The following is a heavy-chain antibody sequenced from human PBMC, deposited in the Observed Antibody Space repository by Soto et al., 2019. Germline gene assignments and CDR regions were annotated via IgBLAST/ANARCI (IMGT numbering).Heavy chain of an antibody. D-gene: IGHD4-17*01. V-gene: IGHV3-48*01. CDR3: ARTTVVRPTYLDY. J-gene: IGHJ4*02. CDR1: GFTFSSYS. CDR2: ISSSSSTI. Sequence: EVQLVESGGGSVQPGGSLRLSCAASGFTFSSYSMNWVRQAPGKGLEWVSYISSSSSTIYYADSVKGRFTISRDNAKNSLYLQMNSLTAEDTAVYYCARTTVVRPTYLDYWGQGTLVTVSS.